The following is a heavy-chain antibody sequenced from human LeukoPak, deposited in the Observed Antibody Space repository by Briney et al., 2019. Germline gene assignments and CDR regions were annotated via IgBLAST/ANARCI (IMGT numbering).Heavy chain of an antibody. Sequence: PGGSLRLSCAASGFTFSSYGMHWVRQAPGKGLEWVAVIWYDGSNKYYADSVKDRFTISRDNSKNMLYLQMNSLRAEDTAVYYCARLIGTYPGWFDPWGQGTLVTVSS. CDR1: GFTFSSYG. CDR3: ARLIGTYPGWFDP. J-gene: IGHJ5*02. V-gene: IGHV3-33*01. CDR2: IWYDGSNK. D-gene: IGHD1-26*01.